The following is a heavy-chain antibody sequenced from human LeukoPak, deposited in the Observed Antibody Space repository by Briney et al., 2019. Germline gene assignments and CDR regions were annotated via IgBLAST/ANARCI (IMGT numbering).Heavy chain of an antibody. CDR3: AKHPGGLKDPFDI. Sequence: GGSLRLSCAASGVTFSSCSMNWVRQAPGQGLEWVSYISSSSSTIYYADSVKGRFTISRDNAKNSLYLQMNSLRDEDTAVFYCAKHPGGLKDPFDIWGQGTMVTVSS. J-gene: IGHJ3*02. V-gene: IGHV3-48*02. CDR2: ISSSSSTI. CDR1: GVTFSSCS. D-gene: IGHD6-19*01.